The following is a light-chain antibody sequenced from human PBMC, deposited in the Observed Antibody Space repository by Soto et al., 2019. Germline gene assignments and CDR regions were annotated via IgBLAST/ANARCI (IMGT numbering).Light chain of an antibody. CDR1: QIVSSTY. V-gene: IGKV3-20*01. CDR3: QHYDIWPLT. CDR2: GAS. J-gene: IGKJ4*01. Sequence: EIVLTQSPGTLSLSPGERATLSCRASQIVSSTYLAWSQQNPAKAPRLLIYGASSRSTGITHSSSGSGCGREVTLSPTRLHSEELAVSYCQHYDIWPLTCRGGTKV.